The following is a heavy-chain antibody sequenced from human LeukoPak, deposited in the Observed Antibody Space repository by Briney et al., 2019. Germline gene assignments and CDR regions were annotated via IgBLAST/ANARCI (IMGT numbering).Heavy chain of an antibody. V-gene: IGHV3-53*01. CDR1: GFTVSSNY. D-gene: IGHD4-17*01. J-gene: IGHJ2*01. Sequence: PGGSLRLSCAASGFTVSSNYMNWVRQAPGKGLEWASVIYSGGNTYYADSVKGRFIISRDNSKNTLYLQMNSLRAEDTAVYYCATSTVTDYYFDLWGRGTLVTVSS. CDR2: IYSGGNT. CDR3: ATSTVTDYYFDL.